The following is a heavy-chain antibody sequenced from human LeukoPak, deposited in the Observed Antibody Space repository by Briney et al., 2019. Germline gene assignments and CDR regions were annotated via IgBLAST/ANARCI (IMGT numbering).Heavy chain of an antibody. CDR2: INPSGGST. Sequence: ASVKVSCKASGYTFTSYYMHWVRQAPGQGLEWMGIINPSGGSTSYAQKFQGRVTMTRDMPTSTVYMELSSLRSEDTAVYYCARGLSMYRYCSGGSCYSGEVDYYYYMDVWGKGTTVTVSS. V-gene: IGHV1-46*01. CDR1: GYTFTSYY. J-gene: IGHJ6*03. D-gene: IGHD2-15*01. CDR3: ARGLSMYRYCSGGSCYSGEVDYYYYMDV.